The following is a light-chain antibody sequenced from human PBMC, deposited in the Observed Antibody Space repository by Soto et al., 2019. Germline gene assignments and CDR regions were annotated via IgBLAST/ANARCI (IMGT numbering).Light chain of an antibody. CDR1: QSVSS. V-gene: IGKV3-15*01. J-gene: IGKJ4*01. Sequence: EIVMTQSPATLSASPGDRATISCRASQSVSSIAWYQQKPGQPPRLLIYGASRSATNIPARFSGGGSDTEFTLTISTLQSEDFAVYYCQYYDNWRLSFGGGTKVEIK. CDR3: QYYDNWRLS. CDR2: GAS.